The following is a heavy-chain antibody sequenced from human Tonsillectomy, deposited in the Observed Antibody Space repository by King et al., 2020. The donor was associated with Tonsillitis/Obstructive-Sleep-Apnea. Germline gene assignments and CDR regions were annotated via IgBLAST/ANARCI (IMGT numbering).Heavy chain of an antibody. CDR2: IYYSGSTT. CDR3: ASTYCSGTRCYTGYYYMDV. J-gene: IGHJ6*03. Sequence: QLQESGPGLVKPSETLSLTCTVSGASISSSSYYWGWIRQPPGKGLEWIGSIYYSGSTTYYNPSLKSRVTISVDTSKSQFSLRLSSVTAADTAVYYCASTYCSGTRCYTGYYYMDVWGKGTTVTVSS. V-gene: IGHV4-39*01. CDR1: GASISSSSYY. D-gene: IGHD2-2*02.